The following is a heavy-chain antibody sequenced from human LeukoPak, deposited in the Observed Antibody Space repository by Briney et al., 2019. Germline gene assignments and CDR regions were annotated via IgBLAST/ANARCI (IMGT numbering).Heavy chain of an antibody. CDR1: GGTFSSYT. CDR2: IIPILGIA. CDR3: ASHHPSSGYYFYYFDY. J-gene: IGHJ4*02. D-gene: IGHD3-22*01. Sequence: EASVKVSCKASGGTFSSYTISWVRQAPGQGREWMGRIIPILGIANYAQKFQGRVTITADKSTSTAYMELSSLRSEDTAVYYCASHHPSSGYYFYYFDYWGQGTLVTVSS. V-gene: IGHV1-69*02.